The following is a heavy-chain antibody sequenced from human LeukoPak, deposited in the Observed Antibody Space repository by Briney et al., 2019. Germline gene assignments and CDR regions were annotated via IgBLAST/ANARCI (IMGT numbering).Heavy chain of an antibody. CDR1: GFTFSSYG. CDR3: AKAEGEVALSGYFDY. D-gene: IGHD2-21*01. Sequence: PGGSLRLSCAASGFTFSSYGMHWVRQAPGKGLEWVAFIRYDGSNKYYADSVKVRFTISRDNSKNTLYLQMNSLRAEDTAVYYCAKAEGEVALSGYFDYWGQGTLVTVSS. CDR2: IRYDGSNK. V-gene: IGHV3-30*02. J-gene: IGHJ4*02.